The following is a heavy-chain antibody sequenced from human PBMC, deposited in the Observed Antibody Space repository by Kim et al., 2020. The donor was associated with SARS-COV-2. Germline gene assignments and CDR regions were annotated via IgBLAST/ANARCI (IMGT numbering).Heavy chain of an antibody. CDR2: IYYSGST. J-gene: IGHJ6*02. V-gene: IGHV4-59*13. CDR1: GGSISSYY. Sequence: SETLSLTCTVSGGSISSYYWSWIRQPPGKGLEWIGYIYYSGSTNYNPSLKSRVTISVDTSKNQFSLKLSSVTAADTAVYYCARGSYYYYYGMDVWGQGTTVTVSS. CDR3: ARGSYYYYYGMDV.